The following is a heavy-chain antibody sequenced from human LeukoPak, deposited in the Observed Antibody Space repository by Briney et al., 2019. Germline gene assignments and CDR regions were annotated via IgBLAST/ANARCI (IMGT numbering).Heavy chain of an antibody. J-gene: IGHJ4*02. CDR3: ASQNWNYHSFDY. CDR1: GYTFTSCY. V-gene: IGHV1-46*01. CDR2: INPSGGST. Sequence: ASVKVSCKASGYTFTSCYMHWVRQAPGQGLEWMGIINPSGGSTSYAQKFQGRVTMTRDTSTSTVYMELSSLRSEDTAVYYCASQNWNYHSFDYWGQGTLVTVSS. D-gene: IGHD1-7*01.